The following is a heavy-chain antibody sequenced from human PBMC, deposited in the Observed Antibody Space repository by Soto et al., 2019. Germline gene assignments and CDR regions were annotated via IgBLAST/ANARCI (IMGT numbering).Heavy chain of an antibody. D-gene: IGHD2-21*02. CDR2: INVYNGDR. J-gene: IGHJ5*02. CDR1: GYIFTKYG. V-gene: IGHV1-18*01. CDR3: ARLQLGGDRMLNWFDP. Sequence: GPSVKVSCKAQGYIFTKYGIGWVRQPPGHGLEWMGLINVYNGDRKVAQKFQDRVSMTTDAATDTAYMELKSLRSGDTAVYYCARLQLGGDRMLNWFDPWGQGTLVTVSS.